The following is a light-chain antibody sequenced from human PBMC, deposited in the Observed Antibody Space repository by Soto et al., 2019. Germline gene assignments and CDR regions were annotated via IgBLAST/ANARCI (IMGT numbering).Light chain of an antibody. V-gene: IGKV1-39*01. CDR2: AAS. CDR1: QSSSSY. Sequence: DIEMTQSPSSLSASVGDRVTITCRVTQSSSSYLNRYQQNPGKAPKLLIYAASSLDSGVPSRFRGSGSGTAFTLTISSLQPEDFATDYGQQSYSTPLTFGGGTKVDLK. CDR3: QQSYSTPLT. J-gene: IGKJ4*01.